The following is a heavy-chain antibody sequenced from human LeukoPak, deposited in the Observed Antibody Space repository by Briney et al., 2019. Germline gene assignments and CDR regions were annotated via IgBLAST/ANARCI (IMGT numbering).Heavy chain of an antibody. CDR3: AGDPYNGAYGNDYYYYMDA. D-gene: IGHD5-12*01. CDR2: ITSSGREI. Sequence: GGSLRLSCAASGFSFSTYNMNWVRQAPGKALEWVSSITSSGREIFYIDSVKGRFTISRDNAEKSLYLQMDSLRAEDTAVYFCAGDPYNGAYGNDYYYYMDAWGKGTTVTVSS. CDR1: GFSFSTYN. J-gene: IGHJ6*03. V-gene: IGHV3-21*01.